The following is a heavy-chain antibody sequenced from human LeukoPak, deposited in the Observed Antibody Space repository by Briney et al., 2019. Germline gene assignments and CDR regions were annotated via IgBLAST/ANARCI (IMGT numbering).Heavy chain of an antibody. J-gene: IGHJ4*02. D-gene: IGHD3-10*01. V-gene: IGHV3-73*01. Sequence: GGSLRLSCAASGFTFSGSAMHWVRQASGKGLKWVGRIRSKANSYATAYAASVKGRFTISRDDSKNTAYLQMNSLKTEDTAVYYCTSITMVRGVIIDAGYWGQGTLVTVSS. CDR3: TSITMVRGVIIDAGY. CDR1: GFTFSGSA. CDR2: IRSKANSYAT.